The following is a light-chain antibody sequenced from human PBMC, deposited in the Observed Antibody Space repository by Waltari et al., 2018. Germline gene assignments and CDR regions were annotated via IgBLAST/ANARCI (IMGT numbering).Light chain of an antibody. CDR2: EVN. CDR1: SSGVGSYSL. V-gene: IGLV2-23*02. CDR3: CSHAESTTLWM. J-gene: IGLJ3*02. Sequence: QSALTQPASVSGSPGQSITISCTGTSSGVGSYSLVSWYQQHPGKAPKLIISEVNQRRSGVSNRFSGSKSGNTASLTISGLQAEDEADYYCCSHAESTTLWMFGGGTKLTVL.